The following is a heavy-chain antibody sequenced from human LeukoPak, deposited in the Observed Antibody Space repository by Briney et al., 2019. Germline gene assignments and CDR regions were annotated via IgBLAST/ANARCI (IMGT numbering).Heavy chain of an antibody. CDR2: ISTSSSYI. D-gene: IGHD6-13*01. Sequence: GGSLRLSCAASGFTFSNYNMNWVRQAPGKGLEWVSSISTSSSYIYYAGSVKGRFTISRDNAKNSLYLQMNSLRAEDTAVYYCARFIAAPYYFDYWGRGTLVTVSS. V-gene: IGHV3-21*01. CDR3: ARFIAAPYYFDY. CDR1: GFTFSNYN. J-gene: IGHJ4*02.